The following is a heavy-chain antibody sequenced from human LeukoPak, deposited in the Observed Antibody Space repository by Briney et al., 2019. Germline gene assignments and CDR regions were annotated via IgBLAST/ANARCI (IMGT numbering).Heavy chain of an antibody. J-gene: IGHJ6*04. D-gene: IGHD3-10*02. V-gene: IGHV3-23*01. CDR2: ISGSGGGT. CDR1: GFTFSTYA. CDR3: AELGITMIGGV. Sequence: GGSLRLSCAASGFTFSTYAMSWVRQAPGKGLEWVSSISGSGGGTYYAGSVKGRFTISRDNSKNTLFLQMNSLRAEDTAVYYCAELGITMIGGVWGKGTTVTISS.